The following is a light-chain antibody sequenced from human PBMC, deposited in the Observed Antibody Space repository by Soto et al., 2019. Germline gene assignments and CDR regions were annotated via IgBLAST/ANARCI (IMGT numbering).Light chain of an antibody. CDR3: QQYGNSPIT. CDR2: DAS. J-gene: IGKJ5*01. V-gene: IGKV3-20*01. CDR1: QSVSSSY. Sequence: ELPLSPSVGPLSLSLWQTAALGGNASQSVSSSYLAWYQQKPGQAPRLLIYDASSRATGIPDRFSGSGSGTDFTLTISRLEPEDFAVYYCQQYGNSPITFGQGTQL.